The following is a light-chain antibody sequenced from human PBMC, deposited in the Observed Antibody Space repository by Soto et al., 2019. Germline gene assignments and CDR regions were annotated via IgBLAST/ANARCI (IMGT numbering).Light chain of an antibody. Sequence: EIVLTQSPGALSLSPGERATLSCRASQSVSSSYLAWYQQKPGQAPRLLIYGASSRATGIPDRFSGSGSGTDFTLTISRLEPEDFAVYYCQQYGSSLPMYTFDQGTKLEIK. V-gene: IGKV3-20*01. J-gene: IGKJ2*01. CDR1: QSVSSSY. CDR3: QQYGSSLPMYT. CDR2: GAS.